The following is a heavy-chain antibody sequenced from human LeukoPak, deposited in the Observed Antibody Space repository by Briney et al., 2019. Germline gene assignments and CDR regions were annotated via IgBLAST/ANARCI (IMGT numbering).Heavy chain of an antibody. Sequence: PSETLSLTCTVSGGSISSYYWSWIRQPAGKGLEWIGRIYTSGSTNYNPSPKSRVTMSVDTSKYQFSLKLSSVTAADTAVYYCARTRTGYCSSTSCYTTNFDYWGQGTLVTVSS. CDR2: IYTSGST. CDR3: ARTRTGYCSSTSCYTTNFDY. D-gene: IGHD2-2*02. J-gene: IGHJ4*02. V-gene: IGHV4-4*07. CDR1: GGSISSYY.